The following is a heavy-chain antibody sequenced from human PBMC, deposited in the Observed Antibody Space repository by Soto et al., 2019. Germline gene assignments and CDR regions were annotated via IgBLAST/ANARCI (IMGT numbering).Heavy chain of an antibody. V-gene: IGHV3-7*01. D-gene: IGHD2-8*01. J-gene: IGHJ4*02. CDR2: IRQDGSEK. Sequence: VQLVESGGGWVQPGESLRLSCAASGFTFSNYWMCWVRQAPGKGREWVANIRQDGSEKYYVGSVNGRFTIPRDNATNSRLLQMNSLRVEDTAVYDCVGHARRRLIRPARGDYWGQGPLVNVSS. CDR3: VGHARRRLIRPARGDY. CDR1: GFTFSNYW.